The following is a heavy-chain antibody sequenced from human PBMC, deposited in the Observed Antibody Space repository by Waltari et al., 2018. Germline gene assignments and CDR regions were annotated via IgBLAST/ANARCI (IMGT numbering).Heavy chain of an antibody. CDR3: AKKLEVSSWYYFDY. CDR2: IGGGGSTT. Sequence: EVQLLESGGDLVQPGGSLRLSCADSGFTFSNHAMTWGRQAPGKGLEWVSVIGGGGSTTYYADSVKVRFTISRDNSKNTLYLQMNRLRVEDTAVYYCAKKLEVSSWYYFDYWGQGTLVTVSS. J-gene: IGHJ4*02. V-gene: IGHV3-23*01. CDR1: GFTFSNHA. D-gene: IGHD1-1*01.